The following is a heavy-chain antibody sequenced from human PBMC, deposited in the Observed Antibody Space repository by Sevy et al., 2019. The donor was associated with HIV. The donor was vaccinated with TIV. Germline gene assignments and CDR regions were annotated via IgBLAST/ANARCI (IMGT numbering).Heavy chain of an antibody. D-gene: IGHD1-1*01. J-gene: IGHJ1*01. CDR2: ITSDGNST. CDR3: ALERLSSDVAEYFQN. V-gene: IGHV3-74*01. Sequence: GGSLRLSCAASGFTFSRYWMHWVRQAPGKGLVWVSLITSDGNSTAYADSVKGRFTISRDNSQNSLYLQMNSLRTEDTAVYYCALERLSSDVAEYFQNWGQGTLVTVSS. CDR1: GFTFSRYW.